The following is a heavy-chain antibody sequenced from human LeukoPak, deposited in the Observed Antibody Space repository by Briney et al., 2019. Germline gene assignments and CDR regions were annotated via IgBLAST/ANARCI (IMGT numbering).Heavy chain of an antibody. Sequence: SVKVSCKASGGTFSSYAISWVRQAPGQGLEWMGRIIPIFGTADYAQKFQGRVTITTDESTSTAYMELSSLRSEDTAVYYCARGEGTLPWPHFDYWGQGTLVTVSS. CDR3: ARGEGTLPWPHFDY. J-gene: IGHJ4*02. D-gene: IGHD3-16*01. CDR1: GGTFSSYA. V-gene: IGHV1-69*05. CDR2: IIPIFGTA.